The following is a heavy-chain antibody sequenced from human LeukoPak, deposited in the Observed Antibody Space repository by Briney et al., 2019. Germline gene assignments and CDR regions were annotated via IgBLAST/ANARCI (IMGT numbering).Heavy chain of an antibody. J-gene: IGHJ6*02. Sequence: SQTLSLTCTVSGGSISSGGYYWSWIRQHPGKGLEWIGYIYYSGSTYYNPSLKSRVTISVDRSKNQFSLKLSSVTAADTAVYYCARVQRTSQYYYYYGMDVWGQGTTVTVSS. CDR2: IYYSGST. CDR3: ARVQRTSQYYYYYGMDV. CDR1: GGSISSGGYY. D-gene: IGHD6-25*01. V-gene: IGHV4-31*03.